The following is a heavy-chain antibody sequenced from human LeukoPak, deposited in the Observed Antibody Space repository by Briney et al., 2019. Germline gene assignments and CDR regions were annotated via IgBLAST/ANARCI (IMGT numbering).Heavy chain of an antibody. CDR2: IWYDGSNR. CDR3: AREYSAGWFDP. V-gene: IGHV3-33*08. Sequence: GGSLRLSCAASGFTFSGYWMSWVRQAPGKGLGWVAVIWYDGSNRFYADSVKGRFTISRDNSKNTLYLQMNSLRAEDTAVYYCAREYSAGWFDPWGQGTLVTVSS. CDR1: GFTFSGYW. J-gene: IGHJ5*02. D-gene: IGHD6-13*01.